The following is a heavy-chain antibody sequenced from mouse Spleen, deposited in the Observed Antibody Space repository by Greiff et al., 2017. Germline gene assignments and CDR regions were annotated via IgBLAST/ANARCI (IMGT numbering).Heavy chain of an antibody. CDR1: GFNIKDDY. J-gene: IGHJ3*01. Sequence: EVQLQQSGAELVRPGASVKLSCTASGFNIKDDYMHWVKQRPEQGLEWIGWIDPENGDTEYASKFQGKATITADTSSNTAYLQLSSLTSEDTAVYYCTTDRYDDGAWFAYWGQGTLVTVSA. CDR3: TTDRYDDGAWFAY. V-gene: IGHV14-4*01. D-gene: IGHD2-14*01. CDR2: IDPENGDT.